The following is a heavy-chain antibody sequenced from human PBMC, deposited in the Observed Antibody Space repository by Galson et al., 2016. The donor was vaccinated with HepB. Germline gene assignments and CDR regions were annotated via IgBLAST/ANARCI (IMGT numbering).Heavy chain of an antibody. CDR2: VYYVEFN. CDR1: GGSVTSGSYY. V-gene: IGHV4-61*01. D-gene: IGHD3-10*01. CDR3: ARGYSGNFEI. Sequence: SETLSLTCTVSGGSVTSGSYYWSWIRQPPGKELEWIGYVYYVEFNNYNPSLESRVTISIDTSKSQFSLRMTSVTAADTAVYYCARGYSGNFEIWGQGTLVTVSS. J-gene: IGHJ4*02.